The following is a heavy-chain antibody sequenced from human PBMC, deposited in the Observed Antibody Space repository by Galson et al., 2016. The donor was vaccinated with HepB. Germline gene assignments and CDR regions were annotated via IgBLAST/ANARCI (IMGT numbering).Heavy chain of an antibody. CDR3: AREVRTSGWFDY. CDR1: GFTFSSYA. D-gene: IGHD2-2*01. CDR2: ISYDGSNK. Sequence: SLRLSCAASGFTFSSYAMQWVRQAPGKGLEWVTVISYDGSNKYYAESVKGRFTITRDNSKTTLYLQMNSLRAEDTAVYYCAREVRTSGWFDYWGQGILVTVSS. J-gene: IGHJ5*01. V-gene: IGHV3-30*04.